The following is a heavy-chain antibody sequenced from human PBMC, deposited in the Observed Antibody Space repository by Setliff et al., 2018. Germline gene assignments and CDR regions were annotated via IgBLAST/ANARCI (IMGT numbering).Heavy chain of an antibody. Sequence: SVKVSCKASGGTFSSYGISWVRRAPGQGLEWMGGTIPMFGSTNYAQKFQGRVTIITDESTTTAYMELSSLGSEDTAVYYCANPYYDSSGHDAFDIWGQGTMVTVSS. V-gene: IGHV1-69*05. CDR2: TIPMFGST. J-gene: IGHJ3*02. CDR3: ANPYYDSSGHDAFDI. D-gene: IGHD3-22*01. CDR1: GGTFSSYG.